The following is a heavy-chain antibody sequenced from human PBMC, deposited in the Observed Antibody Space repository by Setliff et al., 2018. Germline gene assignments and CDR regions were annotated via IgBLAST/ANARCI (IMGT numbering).Heavy chain of an antibody. J-gene: IGHJ6*02. CDR3: AREKGDPNYNFWSGYYLYYYYGMDV. D-gene: IGHD3-3*01. V-gene: IGHV4-39*02. CDR2: IYNSGST. Sequence: SETLSLTCTVSGGSISSSSYYWGWIRQPPGKGLEWIGSIYNSGSTYYNPSLKSRVSISVDTSKNQFSLKLSSVTAADTAVYYCAREKGDPNYNFWSGYYLYYYYGMDVWGQGTTVTVSS. CDR1: GGSISSSSYY.